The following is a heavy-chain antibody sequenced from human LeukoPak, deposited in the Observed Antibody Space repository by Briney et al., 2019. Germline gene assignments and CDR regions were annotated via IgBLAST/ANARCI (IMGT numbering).Heavy chain of an antibody. CDR2: IKQDGSEK. CDR3: AKSPGSRSYPHYFDY. Sequence: GGSLRLSCAASGFTLSSYWMNWVRQAPGKGLEWVANIKQDGSEKYYVDSVKGRFTISRDNSKDTLYLQMNSLRAEDTAVYYCAKSPGSRSYPHYFDYWGQGTLVTVSS. J-gene: IGHJ4*02. CDR1: GFTLSSYW. V-gene: IGHV3-7*03. D-gene: IGHD3-10*01.